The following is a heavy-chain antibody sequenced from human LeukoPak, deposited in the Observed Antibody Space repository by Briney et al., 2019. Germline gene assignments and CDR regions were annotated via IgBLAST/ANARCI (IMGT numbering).Heavy chain of an antibody. CDR2: IYYSGST. V-gene: IGHV4-39*07. CDR1: GGSISSSSYY. CDR3: ATQYSYGFGSAFDI. D-gene: IGHD5-18*01. Sequence: PSETLSLTCTVSGGSISSSSYYWGWIRQPPGKGLEWIGSIYYSGSTYYNPSLKSRVTISVDTSKNQFSLKLSSVTAADTAVYYCATQYSYGFGSAFDIWGQGTMVTVSS. J-gene: IGHJ3*02.